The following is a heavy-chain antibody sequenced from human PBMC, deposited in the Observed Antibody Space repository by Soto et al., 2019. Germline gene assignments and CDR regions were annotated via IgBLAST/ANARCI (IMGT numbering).Heavy chain of an antibody. Sequence: QVQLVQPGGEVKKPGSSVKVSYKSSGDIFKTYSVSWLRQAPGQGLEWMGGVIPILGKPMYAQKFQDRLTITADESTRTVFMELTSLISDDTAVYFCARLWGIADHDSWGQGTRVIVSS. CDR2: VIPILGKP. J-gene: IGHJ5*01. D-gene: IGHD6-13*01. CDR1: GDIFKTYS. V-gene: IGHV1-69*12. CDR3: ARLWGIADHDS.